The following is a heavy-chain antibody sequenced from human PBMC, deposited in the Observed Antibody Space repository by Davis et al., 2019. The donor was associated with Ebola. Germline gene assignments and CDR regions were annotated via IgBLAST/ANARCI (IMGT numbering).Heavy chain of an antibody. CDR1: GFTFTRAV. CDR2: IVVGSGDT. Sequence: SVKVSCKPSGFTFTRAVVQWVRQARGQRLESIGWIVVGSGDTSYAQKFQGRVTITRDMSTSSAYMELNRLTSEDTAVYYCARDRYSSGWAMLDYWGQGTLVTVSS. CDR3: ARDRYSSGWAMLDY. V-gene: IGHV1-58*01. J-gene: IGHJ4*02. D-gene: IGHD6-19*01.